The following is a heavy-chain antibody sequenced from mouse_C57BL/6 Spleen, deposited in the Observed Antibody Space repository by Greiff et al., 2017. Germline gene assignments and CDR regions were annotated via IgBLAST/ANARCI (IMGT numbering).Heavy chain of an antibody. D-gene: IGHD1-1*02. CDR2: IEPETGGT. CDR1: GYTFTDYE. CDR3: TRLDYALPGAMDY. J-gene: IGHJ4*01. Sequence: VQLQQSGAELVRPGASVTLSCKASGYTFTDYEMHWVKQTPVHGLEWIGAIEPETGGTAYNQKFKGKAILTADKSSSTAYMELRSLTSEDSAVYYCTRLDYALPGAMDYWGQGTSVTVSS. V-gene: IGHV1-15*01.